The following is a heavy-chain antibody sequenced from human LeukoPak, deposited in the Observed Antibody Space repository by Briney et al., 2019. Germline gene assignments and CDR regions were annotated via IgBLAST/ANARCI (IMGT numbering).Heavy chain of an antibody. CDR2: IYPGDSET. CDR1: GYSFATYW. J-gene: IGHJ5*02. D-gene: IGHD6-19*01. Sequence: GESLKISCKGSGYSFATYWIGWVRQMPGKNLEWMGIIYPGDSETRYSPCFQGRVTISADKYISTAYLQWSSLKASDTAMYYCARLHGSGWYQSLDPWGQGTLVTVSS. V-gene: IGHV5-51*01. CDR3: ARLHGSGWYQSLDP.